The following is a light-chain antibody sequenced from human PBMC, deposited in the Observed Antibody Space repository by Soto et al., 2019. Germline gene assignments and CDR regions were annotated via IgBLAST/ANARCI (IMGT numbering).Light chain of an antibody. V-gene: IGKV1-39*01. CDR1: QSISSY. J-gene: IGKJ5*01. CDR3: QQYNNWPPVT. CDR2: AAS. Sequence: DIQMTQSPSSLSASVGDRVTITCRASQSISSYLNWYQQKPGKAPKLLIYAASSLQSGVPSSFSGSGSGTEFTLTISSLQSEDFAVYYCQQYNNWPPVTFGQGTRLEIK.